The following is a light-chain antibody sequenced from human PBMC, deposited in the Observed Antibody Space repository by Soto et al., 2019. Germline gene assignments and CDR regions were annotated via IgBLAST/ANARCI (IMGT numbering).Light chain of an antibody. V-gene: IGKV3-11*01. J-gene: IGKJ2*01. CDR3: QQRSNWMYT. Sequence: EIVLTQSPATLSLSPGERATLSCRASQSVSSYLVWYQQKPGQAPRLLSYDAFRRATGIPARFSGSGYGTDFTLTISRLKPEDFATYYCQQRSNWMYTFGQGTKLENK. CDR2: DAF. CDR1: QSVSSY.